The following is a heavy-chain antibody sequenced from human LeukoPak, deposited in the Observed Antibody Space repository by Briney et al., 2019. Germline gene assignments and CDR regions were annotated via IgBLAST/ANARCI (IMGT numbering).Heavy chain of an antibody. CDR2: IYYSGST. CDR3: ARQGVAARLEPPYFDY. J-gene: IGHJ4*02. CDR1: GGSISSSSYY. Sequence: SETLSLTCTVSGGSISSSSYYWGWIRQPPGKGLEWIGSIYYSGSTYYNPSLKSRVTISVDTSKNQFSLKLSSVTAADTAVYYCARQGVAARLEPPYFDYWGQGTLVTVSS. D-gene: IGHD6-6*01. V-gene: IGHV4-39*01.